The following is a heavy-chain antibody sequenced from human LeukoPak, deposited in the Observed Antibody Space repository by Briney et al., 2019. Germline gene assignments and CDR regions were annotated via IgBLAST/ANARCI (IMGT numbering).Heavy chain of an antibody. CDR2: IKQDGSEK. CDR1: GVIFNDYC. CDR3: ARVNPLLAPGAFDI. D-gene: IGHD2-15*01. V-gene: IGHV3-7*01. J-gene: IGHJ3*02. Sequence: PGGSLRLSCAASGVIFNDYCMSWVRQAPGKGLAWVANIKQDGSEKYYADSVKGRFTISRDNVKNLVSLQMSSLRGEDTAVYFCARVNPLLAPGAFDIWGQGTMVAVSS.